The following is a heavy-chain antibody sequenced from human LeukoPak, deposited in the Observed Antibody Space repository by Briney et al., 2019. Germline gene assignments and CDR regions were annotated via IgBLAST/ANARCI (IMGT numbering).Heavy chain of an antibody. J-gene: IGHJ4*02. Sequence: PGGSLRLSCAASGFTFHNFWMSWVRQAPGKGLQWVANIKGDGSEIYYGDSVKGRFTISRDNAKDSLYLQVTSLRDEDTAIYYCAGIDGVRGSYRLRYWGQGVSVTVSS. CDR2: IKGDGSEI. CDR3: AGIDGVRGSYRLRY. D-gene: IGHD3-16*02. V-gene: IGHV3-7*03. CDR1: GFTFHNFW.